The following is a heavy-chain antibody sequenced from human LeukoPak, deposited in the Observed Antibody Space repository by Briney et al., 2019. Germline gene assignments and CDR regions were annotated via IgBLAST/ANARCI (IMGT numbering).Heavy chain of an antibody. Sequence: GGSLRLSCTASGYTFSSYAMTWVRQAPGEGLEWVSAISGSGANTYYADSVKGRFAASRDNSKDTLYLQMRSLRAEDTAVYYCVRGRSGYGPFDAFDIWGHGTWVTVSS. CDR2: ISGSGANT. CDR3: VRGRSGYGPFDAFDI. D-gene: IGHD3-22*01. V-gene: IGHV3-23*01. CDR1: GYTFSSYA. J-gene: IGHJ3*02.